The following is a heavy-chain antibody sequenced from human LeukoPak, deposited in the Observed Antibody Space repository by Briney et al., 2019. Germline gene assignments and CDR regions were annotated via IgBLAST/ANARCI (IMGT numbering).Heavy chain of an antibody. V-gene: IGHV4-39*07. CDR2: IYYSGST. CDR3: AREHSHYGDYFVGMDV. J-gene: IGHJ6*02. Sequence: SETLSLTCTVSGGSISSSSYYWGWIRQPPGKGLEWIGSIYYSGSTYYNPSLKSRVTISVDTSKNQFSLKLSSVTAADTAVYYCAREHSHYGDYFVGMDVWGQGTTVTVSS. CDR1: GGSISSSSYY. D-gene: IGHD4-17*01.